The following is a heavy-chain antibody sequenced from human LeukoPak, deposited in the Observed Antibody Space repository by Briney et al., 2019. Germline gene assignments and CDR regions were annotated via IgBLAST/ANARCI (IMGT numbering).Heavy chain of an antibody. CDR2: INPGGGST. CDR3: ARDNSVGDTAWWFDP. J-gene: IGHJ5*02. Sequence: ASVKVSCKASGYAFTSYGISWVRQAPGQGLEWMGIINPGGGSTSYAQKFQGRVTMTRDMSTSTDYMELSSLRSEDTAVYYCARDNSVGDTAWWFDPWGQGTLVTVSS. CDR1: GYAFTSYG. D-gene: IGHD1-26*01. V-gene: IGHV1-46*01.